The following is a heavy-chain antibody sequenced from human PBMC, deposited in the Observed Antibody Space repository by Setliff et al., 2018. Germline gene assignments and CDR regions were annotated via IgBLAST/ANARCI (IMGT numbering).Heavy chain of an antibody. CDR1: GFGFTTFG. V-gene: IGHV7-4-1*02. CDR2: ISTNTGNP. Sequence: GASVKVSCKPSGFGFTTFGFSWVRQAPGQGLEWMGWISTNTGNPTYAQGFTGRFVFSLDTSVSTAYLQISSLKAEDTAVYYCAREGEGSTFFPLDAFDIWGQGTMVTVSS. CDR3: AREGEGSTFFPLDAFDI. D-gene: IGHD3-16*01. J-gene: IGHJ3*02.